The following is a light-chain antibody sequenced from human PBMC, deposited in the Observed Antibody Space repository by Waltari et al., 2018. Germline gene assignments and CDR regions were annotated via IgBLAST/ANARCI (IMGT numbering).Light chain of an antibody. CDR1: SLRTYY. J-gene: IGLJ2*01. V-gene: IGLV3-19*01. CDR3: NSHDRRANYIL. CDR2: KN. Sequence: SSELTQDPAVSVALGQTVRITCQGDSLRTYYAGWYQQRPGQAPQPGMYKNNRPSGIPGRFSGTSSGNTASLTITGAQAEDEADYYCNSHDRRANYILFGGGTKLTVL.